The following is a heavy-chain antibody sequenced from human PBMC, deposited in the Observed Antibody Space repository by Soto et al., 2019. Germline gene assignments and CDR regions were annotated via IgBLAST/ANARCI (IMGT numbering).Heavy chain of an antibody. CDR1: GFSLSASGVG. CDR3: AHRVTAPGGFAY. CDR2: IYWDDDK. Sequence: SGPTLVNPTQTLTLTCSFSGFSLSASGVGVGWIRQPPGKALEWLALIYWDDDKRYSPSLKSKLTVTKDTSKNRVVLTMTNMDLVGIATYYCAHRVTAPGGFAYWGQGTLVTVSS. J-gene: IGHJ4*02. V-gene: IGHV2-5*02. D-gene: IGHD3-16*01.